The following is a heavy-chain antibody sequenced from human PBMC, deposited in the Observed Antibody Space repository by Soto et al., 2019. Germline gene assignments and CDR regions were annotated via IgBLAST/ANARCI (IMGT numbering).Heavy chain of an antibody. CDR3: AREGSAVGYYGLDV. D-gene: IGHD1-26*01. J-gene: IGHJ6*01. V-gene: IGHV3-30-3*01. CDR1: GFTFSNYV. Sequence: QVQLVESGGGVVQPGRSLRLSCVASGFTFSNYVMHWVRRAPGKGLEWVAVVSFAGTNKYYPDSVKGRFTIFRDNSRNTLSLEMHSLTAEDTAVYYCAREGSAVGYYGLDVWGQGTPVTVSP. CDR2: VSFAGTNK.